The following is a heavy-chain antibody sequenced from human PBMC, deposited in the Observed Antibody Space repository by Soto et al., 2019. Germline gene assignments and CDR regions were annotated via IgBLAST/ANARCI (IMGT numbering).Heavy chain of an antibody. Sequence: QVQLEQSAPEVKKPGASVKVSCKASGYTFTTYGISWVRQAPGQGLEWLGWINTHNGNTNYAQNLQGRVIMTADTATSTAYMELRRLRSDDTAIYYCTREGSAPYYYYGKDAWGQGTTVTVSS. V-gene: IGHV1-18*01. D-gene: IGHD3-10*01. CDR3: TREGSAPYYYYGKDA. CDR1: GYTFTTYG. CDR2: INTHNGNT. J-gene: IGHJ6*02.